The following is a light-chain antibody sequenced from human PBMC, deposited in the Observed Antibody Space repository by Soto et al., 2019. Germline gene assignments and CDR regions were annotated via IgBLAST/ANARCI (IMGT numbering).Light chain of an antibody. J-gene: IGKJ1*01. CDR3: QQYGTAPTWT. Sequence: ESVLTQSPGTLSLSPGERATLSCRASQSVSSNHLAWYQQKPGQAPRLLIYGASTRATGIPDRFSGSGSGTDFTLIISRLEPEDSAVYYCQQYGTAPTWTFGQGTKVEIK. CDR1: QSVSSNH. CDR2: GAS. V-gene: IGKV3-20*01.